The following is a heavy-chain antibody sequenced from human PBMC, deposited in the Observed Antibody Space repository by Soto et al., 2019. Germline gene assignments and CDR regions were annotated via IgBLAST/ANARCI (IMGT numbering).Heavy chain of an antibody. V-gene: IGHV5-51*01. D-gene: IGHD2-15*01. Sequence: PGESLKISCKGSGYSFTSYWIGWVRQMPGKGLEGMGIVYPGDSETRYSPSFQGQVTISADKSISTAYLQWSSLKASDTAMYYCARAYPFIVVVAAATPEDDPDAFDMWGKGKMVT. CDR2: VYPGDSET. J-gene: IGHJ3*02. CDR3: ARAYPFIVVVAAATPEDDPDAFDM. CDR1: GYSFTSYW.